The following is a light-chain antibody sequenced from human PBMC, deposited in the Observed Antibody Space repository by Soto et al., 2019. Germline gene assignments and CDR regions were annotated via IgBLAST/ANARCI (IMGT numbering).Light chain of an antibody. Sequence: DIQMTQSPSSLSASVGDRVTITCRASQGISNYLAWYQQKPGKVPKLLIYAASTLQSGVPSRFSGSGSGTNFPPNISSLQTEDVATYYCQKYNSAPYTFGQGTKLEI. J-gene: IGKJ2*01. V-gene: IGKV1-27*01. CDR3: QKYNSAPYT. CDR2: AAS. CDR1: QGISNY.